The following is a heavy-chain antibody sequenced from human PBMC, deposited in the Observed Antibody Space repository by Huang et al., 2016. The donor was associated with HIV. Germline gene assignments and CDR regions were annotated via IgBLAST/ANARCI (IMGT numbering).Heavy chain of an antibody. Sequence: QVQLVQSGAEVRRPGASVRVSGTSSGYSFTFTAYYMPWVRQAPGQGLEWMGWINPNSGDTNYAQNFQGRVTMTRDTSISTAYMELSSLRSDDTAVYYCARASRGVFDYWGQGTLVTVSS. CDR2: INPNSGDT. V-gene: IGHV1-2*02. CDR3: ARASRGVFDY. J-gene: IGHJ4*02. CDR1: GYSFTFTAYY. D-gene: IGHD3-10*01.